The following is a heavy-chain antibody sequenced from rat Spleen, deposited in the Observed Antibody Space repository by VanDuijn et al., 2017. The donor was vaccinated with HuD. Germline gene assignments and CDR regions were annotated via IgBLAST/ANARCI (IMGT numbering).Heavy chain of an antibody. D-gene: IGHD1-9*01. V-gene: IGHV5-29*01. CDR2: ISYDGGRN. J-gene: IGHJ2*01. CDR3: VRHNLRYYGYSYFDY. Sequence: EVQLVESDGGLVQPGRSLKLSCAASGFTFSDYYMAWVRQAPTKGLEWVATISYDGGRNFYRDSVKGRFTISRDNAKSTLYLQMDSLRSEDTATYYCVRHNLRYYGYSYFDYWGQGVMVTVSS. CDR1: GFTFSDYY.